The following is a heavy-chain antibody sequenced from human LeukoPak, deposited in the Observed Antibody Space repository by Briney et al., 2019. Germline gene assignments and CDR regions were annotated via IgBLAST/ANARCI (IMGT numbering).Heavy chain of an antibody. J-gene: IGHJ4*02. CDR2: ISTYNGNT. CDR1: GYTFTSYG. D-gene: IGHD6-13*01. Sequence: ASVKVSCKASGYTFTSYGISWVRPAPGQGLEWMGWISTYNGNTNYAQKFQGRVTMTTDTSTSTGYLELRSLRSDDTAVYYCATWRGSSWLDYWGQGTLVTVSS. V-gene: IGHV1-18*01. CDR3: ATWRGSSWLDY.